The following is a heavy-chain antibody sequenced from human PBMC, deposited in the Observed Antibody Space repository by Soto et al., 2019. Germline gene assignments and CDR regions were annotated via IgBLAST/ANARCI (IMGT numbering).Heavy chain of an antibody. CDR1: GFTFSSYA. D-gene: IGHD6-6*01. J-gene: IGHJ6*03. V-gene: IGHV3-23*01. CDR2: ISASGGST. Sequence: EVQLLESGGDLIQPGGSLRLSCAASGFTFSSYAMSWVRQAPGKGLEWVSSISASGGSTYYADSVKGRFAISRDNSKNTLYLQMNSLRAEDTAVYCAKCGISSEYYYYMDVWGKGTTVTVSS. CDR3: AKCGISSEYYYYMDV.